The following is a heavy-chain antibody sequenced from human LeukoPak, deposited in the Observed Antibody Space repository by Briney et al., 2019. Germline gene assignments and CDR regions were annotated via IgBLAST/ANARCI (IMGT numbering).Heavy chain of an antibody. D-gene: IGHD2-2*01. CDR1: GFTFSGHW. J-gene: IGHJ2*01. CDR2: INQGGSDK. CDR3: ARISHCSSWYFDL. Sequence: GGSLRLSCAASGFTFSGHWMSWVRQAPGKGLEWVANINQGGSDKYYVDSVKGRFTISRDNANNLLYLQMNSLRGEDTAVYYCARISHCSSWYFDLWGRGTLVFVSS. V-gene: IGHV3-7*01.